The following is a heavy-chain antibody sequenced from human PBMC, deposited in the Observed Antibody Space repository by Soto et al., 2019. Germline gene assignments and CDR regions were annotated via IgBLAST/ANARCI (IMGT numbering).Heavy chain of an antibody. CDR3: ARDVNNITIFGRLSWFAP. J-gene: IGHJ5*02. D-gene: IGHD3-3*01. CDR1: GCSISSGGYY. Sequence: QVQLQESGPGLVKPSQTLSLTCTVSGCSISSGGYYWSWIRQHPGKVLEWIGYIYYSGSTYYNPSLKSRVTISVDTSKNQCSLKLSSVTAADTAVYYCARDVNNITIFGRLSWFAPWGQGTLVTVSS. V-gene: IGHV4-31*03. CDR2: IYYSGST.